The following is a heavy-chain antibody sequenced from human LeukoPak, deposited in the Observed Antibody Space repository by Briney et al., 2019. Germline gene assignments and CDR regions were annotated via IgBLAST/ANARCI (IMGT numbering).Heavy chain of an antibody. CDR2: INHSGST. D-gene: IGHD2-8*01. CDR3: ARAPKMVAPGANGSAP. Sequence: KPSETLSLTCAVYGGSFSGYYWSWIRQPPGKGLEWIGEINHSGSTNYNPSLKSRVTISVDTSKNQFSLKLSSVTAAATAVYYCARAPKMVAPGANGSAPWAKEPLVTVSS. V-gene: IGHV4-34*01. J-gene: IGHJ5*02. CDR1: GGSFSGYY.